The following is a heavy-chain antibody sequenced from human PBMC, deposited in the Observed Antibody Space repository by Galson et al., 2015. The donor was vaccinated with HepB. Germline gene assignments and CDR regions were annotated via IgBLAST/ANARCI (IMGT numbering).Heavy chain of an antibody. J-gene: IGHJ6*02. Sequence: SLRLSCAASGFTFSSYSMNWVRQAPGKGLEWVSYISSSSSTIYYADSVKGRFTISRDNAKNSLYLQMNSLRDEDTAVYYCARDQGYGDYVPSYGMDVWGQGTTVTVSS. D-gene: IGHD4-17*01. CDR3: ARDQGYGDYVPSYGMDV. CDR2: ISSSSSTI. CDR1: GFTFSSYS. V-gene: IGHV3-48*02.